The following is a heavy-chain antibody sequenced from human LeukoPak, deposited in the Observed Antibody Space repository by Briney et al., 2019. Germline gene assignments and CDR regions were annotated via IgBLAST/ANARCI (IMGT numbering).Heavy chain of an antibody. J-gene: IGHJ3*02. Sequence: SETLSLTCTVSGGSISSYYWSWIRQPPGKGPEWIGYIYYSGSTNYNPSLKSRVTISVDTSKNQFSLKLSSVTAADTAVYYCARDGSGYEVDAFDIWGQGTMVTVSS. D-gene: IGHD5-12*01. V-gene: IGHV4-59*01. CDR3: ARDGSGYEVDAFDI. CDR2: IYYSGST. CDR1: GGSISSYY.